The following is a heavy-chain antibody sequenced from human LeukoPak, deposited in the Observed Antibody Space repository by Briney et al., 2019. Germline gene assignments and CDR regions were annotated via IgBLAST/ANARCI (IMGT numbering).Heavy chain of an antibody. V-gene: IGHV1-69*13. D-gene: IGHD2-15*01. Sequence: SVKVSCKASGGTFSSYAISWVRQAPGQGLEWMGGIIPIFGTASYAQKFQGRVTITADESTSTAYMELSSLRSEDTAVYYCARDHCSGGSCYNGMDVWGQGTTVTVSS. CDR1: GGTFSSYA. CDR2: IIPIFGTA. CDR3: ARDHCSGGSCYNGMDV. J-gene: IGHJ6*02.